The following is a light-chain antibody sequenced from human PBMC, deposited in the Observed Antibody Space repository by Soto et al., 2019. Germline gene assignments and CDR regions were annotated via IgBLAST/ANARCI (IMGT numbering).Light chain of an antibody. CDR1: QSISSW. CDR3: QQYNNYWGT. Sequence: DIQMTQSPSTLSASVGVRVTITCRASQSISSWLAWYQQKPGKAPKLLICDASNLESGVPSRFSGSGSGTEFTLTISSLQPDDFATYYCQQYNNYWGTFGQGTKVEIK. V-gene: IGKV1-5*01. CDR2: DAS. J-gene: IGKJ1*01.